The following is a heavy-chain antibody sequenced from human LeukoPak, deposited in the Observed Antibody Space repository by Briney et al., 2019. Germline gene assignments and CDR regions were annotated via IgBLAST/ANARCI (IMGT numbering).Heavy chain of an antibody. D-gene: IGHD3-22*01. CDR3: AKALMAYYDSSGYVYYGMDV. J-gene: IGHJ6*02. V-gene: IGHV3-11*01. CDR1: GFTFSDYY. CDR2: ISSSGSTI. Sequence: GGSLRLSCAASGFTFSDYYMSWIRQAPGKGLEWVSYISSSGSTIYYADSVKGRFTISRDNAKNSLYLQMNSLRAEDTALYYCAKALMAYYDSSGYVYYGMDVWGQGTTVTVSS.